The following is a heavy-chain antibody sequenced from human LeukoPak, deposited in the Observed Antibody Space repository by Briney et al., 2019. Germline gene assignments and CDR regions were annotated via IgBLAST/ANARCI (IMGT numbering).Heavy chain of an antibody. D-gene: IGHD2-15*01. CDR3: SRDSGYCSGGSCWYLDF. Sequence: ASVKVSCKASGYTFTSYGISWVRQAPGQGLEWMGWISAYNGNTNYAQKLQGRVTMTTDTSTSTAYMELSGLRSDDTAVYYCSRDSGYCSGGSCWYLDFWGQGTLVTVSS. CDR2: ISAYNGNT. J-gene: IGHJ4*02. CDR1: GYTFTSYG. V-gene: IGHV1-18*01.